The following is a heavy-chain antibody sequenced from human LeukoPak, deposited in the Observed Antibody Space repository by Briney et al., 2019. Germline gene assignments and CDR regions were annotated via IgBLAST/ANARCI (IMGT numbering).Heavy chain of an antibody. Sequence: PGGSLRLSCAASEFSVGSNYMTWVRQAPGKGLEWVSLIYSGGSTYYADSVKGRFTISRDNSKNTLYLQMNSLRAEDTAVYYCARDPAGTGFDYWGQGTLVTVSS. V-gene: IGHV3-66*01. CDR3: ARDPAGTGFDY. J-gene: IGHJ4*02. CDR1: EFSVGSNY. D-gene: IGHD3/OR15-3a*01. CDR2: IYSGGST.